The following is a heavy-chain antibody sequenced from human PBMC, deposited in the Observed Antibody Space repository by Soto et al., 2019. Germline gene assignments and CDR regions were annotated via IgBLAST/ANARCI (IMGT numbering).Heavy chain of an antibody. D-gene: IGHD6-13*01. CDR1: GYTFTGYY. J-gene: IGHJ6*02. CDR2: INPNSGGT. V-gene: IGHV1-2*02. Sequence: QVQLVQSGAEVKKPGASVKVSCKASGYTFTGYYMHWVRQAPGQGLEWMGWINPNSGGTNYAQKLQGRVTMTRDTSISTAYMELSRLRSDDTAVYYCARGGYSSSQPHYYYYGMDVWGQGTTVTVSS. CDR3: ARGGYSSSQPHYYYYGMDV.